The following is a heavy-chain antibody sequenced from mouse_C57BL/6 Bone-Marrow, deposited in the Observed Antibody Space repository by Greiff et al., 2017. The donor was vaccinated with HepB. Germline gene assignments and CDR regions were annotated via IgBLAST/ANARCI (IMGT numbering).Heavy chain of an antibody. J-gene: IGHJ4*01. CDR3: ARGGSSSLYAMDY. CDR1: GYSITSGYY. CDR2: ISYDGSN. Sequence: EVQLQQSGPGLVKPSQSLSLTCSVTGYSITSGYYWNWIRQFPGNKLEWMGYISYDGSNNYNPSLKNRISITRNTSKNQFFLKLNPVTTADPVTYYCARGGSSSLYAMDYWGQGTSVTVSS. D-gene: IGHD1-1*01. V-gene: IGHV3-6*01.